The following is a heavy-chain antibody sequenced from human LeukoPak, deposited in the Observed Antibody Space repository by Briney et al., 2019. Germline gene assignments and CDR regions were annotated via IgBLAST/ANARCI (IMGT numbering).Heavy chain of an antibody. CDR1: GFTFGDYA. V-gene: IGHV3-49*03. Sequence: GGSLRLSCTASGFTFGDYAMSWFRQAPGKGLEWVGFIRSKAYGGTTEYAASVKGRFTISRDDSKSIAYLQMNSLKTEDTAVYYCIGSFGELTFFDYWGQGTLVTVSS. D-gene: IGHD3-10*01. CDR3: IGSFGELTFFDY. CDR2: IRSKAYGGTT. J-gene: IGHJ4*02.